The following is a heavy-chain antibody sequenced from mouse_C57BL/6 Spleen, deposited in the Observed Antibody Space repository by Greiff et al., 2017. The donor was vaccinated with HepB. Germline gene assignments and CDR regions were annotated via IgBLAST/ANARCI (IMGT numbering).Heavy chain of an antibody. CDR2: ISSGGDYI. CDR3: TREGLLRYPYYFDY. D-gene: IGHD1-1*01. V-gene: IGHV5-9-1*02. J-gene: IGHJ2*01. CDR1: GFTFSSYA. Sequence: DVMLVESGEGLVKPGGSLKLSCAASGFTFSSYAMSWVRQTPEKRLEWVAYISSGGDYIYYADTVKGRFTISRDNARNTLYLQMSSLKSEDTAMYYCTREGLLRYPYYFDYWGQGTTLTVSS.